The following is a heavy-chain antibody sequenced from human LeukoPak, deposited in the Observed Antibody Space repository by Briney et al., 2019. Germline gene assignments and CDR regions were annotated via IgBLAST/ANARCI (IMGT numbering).Heavy chain of an antibody. Sequence: PGGSLRLSCAASGFSVSSNYMSWVRQAPGKGLEWVSVIYSGGNTYYADSVKGRFTISRDNSKNTLYLQMNSLRADDTAVYYCARDMGYSSSWFYGMDVWGQGTTVTVSS. CDR3: ARDMGYSSSWFYGMDV. CDR1: GFSVSSNY. CDR2: IYSGGNT. D-gene: IGHD6-13*01. V-gene: IGHV3-53*01. J-gene: IGHJ6*02.